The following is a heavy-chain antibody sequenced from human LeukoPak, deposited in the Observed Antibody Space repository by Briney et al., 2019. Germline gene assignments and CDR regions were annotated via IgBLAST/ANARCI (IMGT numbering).Heavy chain of an antibody. CDR1: GFIFGDYA. Sequence: GGSLRLSCTASGFIFGDYAMSWVRQAPGQGLEWVSGINFSGGSTYYADSVKGRFTISRDNSKNTLYLQMNSLRAEDTAVYYCAKRYCDSTTCFYYMDVWGKGTTVTVSS. CDR3: AKRYCDSTTCFYYMDV. V-gene: IGHV3-23*01. D-gene: IGHD2-2*01. J-gene: IGHJ6*03. CDR2: INFSGGST.